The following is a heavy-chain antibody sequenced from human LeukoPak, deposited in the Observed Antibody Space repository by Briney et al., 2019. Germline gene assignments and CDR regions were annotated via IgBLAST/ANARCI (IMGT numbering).Heavy chain of an antibody. Sequence: GGSLTLSCAASGLTFSSFAMSWVRHAPGKGLEWVSSISDSGDSTNHADSVKGLYTLPRERAKKTLYLVVNGLRAEDTAVYYCAKKVRVYSGSYYDYWGEGGLVTVCS. V-gene: IGHV3-23*01. J-gene: IGHJ4*02. CDR1: GLTFSSFA. CDR3: AKKVRVYSGSYYDY. D-gene: IGHD4-23*01. CDR2: ISDSGDST.